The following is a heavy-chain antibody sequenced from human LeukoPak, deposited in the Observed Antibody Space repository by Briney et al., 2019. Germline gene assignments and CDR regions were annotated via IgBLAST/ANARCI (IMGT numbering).Heavy chain of an antibody. J-gene: IGHJ5*02. CDR2: IYYSGST. CDR1: GGSINNYY. D-gene: IGHD3-3*01. CDR3: AREIRNYDFWSGYYNWFDP. Sequence: PSETLSLTCTVSGGSINNYYWSWIRQPPGKGLEWIGYIYYSGSTNYNPSLKSRVTISVDTSKNQFSLKLSSVTAADTAVYYCAREIRNYDFWSGYYNWFDPWGQRTLVTVSS. V-gene: IGHV4-59*01.